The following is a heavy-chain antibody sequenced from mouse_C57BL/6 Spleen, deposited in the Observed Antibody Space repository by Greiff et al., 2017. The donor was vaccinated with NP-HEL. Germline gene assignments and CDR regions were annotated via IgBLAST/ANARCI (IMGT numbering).Heavy chain of an antibody. Sequence: QVQLQQPGAELVKPGASVKLSCKASGYTFTSYWMHWVKQRPGQGLEWIGMIHPNSGSTNYTEKFKSKATLTVDKSSSTAYMQLSSLTSEDSAVYYIAKSDGNSPYWYFDVWGTGTTVTVSS. D-gene: IGHD1-1*01. CDR3: AKSDGNSPYWYFDV. CDR2: IHPNSGST. CDR1: GYTFTSYW. J-gene: IGHJ1*03. V-gene: IGHV1-64*01.